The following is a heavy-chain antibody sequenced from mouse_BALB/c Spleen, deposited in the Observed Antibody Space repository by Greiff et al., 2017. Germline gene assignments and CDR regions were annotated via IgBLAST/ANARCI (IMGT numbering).Heavy chain of an antibody. CDR2: IDPENGDT. CDR3: NARDCGGGGDLDD. V-gene: IGHV14-4*02. D-gene: IGHD2-13*01. J-gene: IGHJ2*01. Sequence: VQLQQSGAELVRSGASVKLSCTASGFNIKDYYMHWVKQRPEQGLEWIGWIDPENGDTEYAPKFPGKATMTADTSSNTAYLQLSSLTSEDTAVYYYNARDCGGGGDLDDWGQGTTVTVSS. CDR1: GFNIKDYY.